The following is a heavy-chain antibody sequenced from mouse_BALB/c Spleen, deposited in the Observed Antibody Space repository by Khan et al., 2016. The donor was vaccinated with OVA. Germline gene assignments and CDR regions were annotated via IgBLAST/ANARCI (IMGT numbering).Heavy chain of an antibody. CDR1: GFTFSSYA. Sequence: EVELVASGGGLVKPGGSLKLSCAASGFTFSSYAVSWIRQTPEKRLEWVASINSGGSTYYPDSVKVRFTISRDDARNILYLQMSSLRSEDTAMYYCTRLVDYWGQGTSVTVSS. CDR2: INSGGST. V-gene: IGHV5-6-5*01. CDR3: TRLVDY. J-gene: IGHJ4*01.